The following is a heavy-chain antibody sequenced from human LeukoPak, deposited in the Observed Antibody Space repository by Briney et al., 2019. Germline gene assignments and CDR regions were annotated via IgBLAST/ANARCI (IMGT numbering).Heavy chain of an antibody. J-gene: IGHJ4*01. D-gene: IGHD6-19*01. V-gene: IGHV3-23*01. CDR2: LSGSGITT. CDR3: AKGISSSGWSYFDY. CDR1: GFTFSNSA. Sequence: GGSLRLSCAASGFTFSNSAMSWVRQAPGKGLEWVSTLSGSGITTYYADSVKGRFTISRDNSKNTLYLQMNSLRAEDTAVYYCAKGISSSGWSYFDYWGHGTLVTVSS.